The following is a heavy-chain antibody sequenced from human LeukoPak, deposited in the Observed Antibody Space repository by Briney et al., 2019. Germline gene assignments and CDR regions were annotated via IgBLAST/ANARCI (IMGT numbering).Heavy chain of an antibody. D-gene: IGHD6-13*01. CDR3: ARLDLYSSSWNSFYGMDV. CDR2: IKQDGSET. V-gene: IGHV3-7*04. J-gene: IGHJ6*02. Sequence: GGSLRLSCAASGFTFSSYWMSWVRQAPGKGLEWVANIKQDGSETYYVDSVKGRFTISRDNAKNSLYLQKNSLRAEDTAVYFCARLDLYSSSWNSFYGMDVWGQGTTVTVSS. CDR1: GFTFSSYW.